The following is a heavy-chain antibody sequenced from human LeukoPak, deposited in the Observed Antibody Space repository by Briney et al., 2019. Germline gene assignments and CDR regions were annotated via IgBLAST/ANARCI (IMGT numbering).Heavy chain of an antibody. Sequence: GGSLRLSCAASGFTFSSYWMSWVRPAQGKGLEWVANIKQDGSEKYYVDSVKGRFTISRDNAKNSLYLQMNSLRAEDTAVYYCAKDPGSIAVAGYFDYWGQGTLVTVSS. J-gene: IGHJ4*02. D-gene: IGHD6-19*01. V-gene: IGHV3-7*01. CDR1: GFTFSSYW. CDR2: IKQDGSEK. CDR3: AKDPGSIAVAGYFDY.